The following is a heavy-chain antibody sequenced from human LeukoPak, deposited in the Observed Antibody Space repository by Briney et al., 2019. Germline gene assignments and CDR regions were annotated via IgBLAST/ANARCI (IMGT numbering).Heavy chain of an antibody. J-gene: IGHJ4*02. Sequence: GGSLRLSCAASGFRLSDYGLHWVRQGPGKGLEWLAVINYDRSNRYYADSVKGRFTISKDSSENTLYLQMNRLGVDDTAIYYCARWGGTRQFYFDYWGQGTLATVSS. CDR1: GFRLSDYG. D-gene: IGHD2-2*01. CDR2: INYDRSNR. CDR3: ARWGGTRQFYFDY. V-gene: IGHV3-33*01.